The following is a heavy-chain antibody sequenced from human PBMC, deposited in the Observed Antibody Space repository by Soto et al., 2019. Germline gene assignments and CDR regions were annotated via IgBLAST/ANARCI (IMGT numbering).Heavy chain of an antibody. D-gene: IGHD6-19*01. CDR3: ARLITRSIAVAGLFDH. CDR1: GYSFTSYW. Sequence: GASLKISCKGSGYSFTSYWIGWVRQMTGRGLEWMGIIYPGDSDTRYSPSFQGQVTISADKSISTAYLQWSSLKASATAMYYCARLITRSIAVAGLFDHWGQGTLVTGSS. V-gene: IGHV5-51*01. J-gene: IGHJ4*02. CDR2: IYPGDSDT.